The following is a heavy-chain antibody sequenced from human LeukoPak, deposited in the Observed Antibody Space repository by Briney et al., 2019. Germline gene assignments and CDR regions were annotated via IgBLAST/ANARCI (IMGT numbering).Heavy chain of an antibody. CDR1: GYTFTSYG. Sequence: ASVKVSFKASGYTFTSYGISWVRQAPGQGLEWMGWISAYNGNTNYAQKLQGRVTITTDTSTSTAYMELRSLRSDDTAVYYCARARLGDGYFDYWGQGTLVTVSS. D-gene: IGHD3-10*01. CDR3: ARARLGDGYFDY. CDR2: ISAYNGNT. J-gene: IGHJ4*02. V-gene: IGHV1-18*04.